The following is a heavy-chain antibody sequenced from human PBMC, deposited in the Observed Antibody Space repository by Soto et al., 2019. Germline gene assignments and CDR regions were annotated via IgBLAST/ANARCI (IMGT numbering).Heavy chain of an antibody. V-gene: IGHV3-9*01. J-gene: IGHJ6*03. Sequence: PSGCLGLACAACGFSVEISVMHWFLQAPGKGLEWVSGISWNSGSIGYADSVKGRFTISRDNAKNSLYLQMNSLRAEDTALYYCAKENSYYSCLDVWGKGTTVTVSS. CDR3: AKENSYYSCLDV. CDR2: ISWNSGSI. CDR1: GFSVEISV.